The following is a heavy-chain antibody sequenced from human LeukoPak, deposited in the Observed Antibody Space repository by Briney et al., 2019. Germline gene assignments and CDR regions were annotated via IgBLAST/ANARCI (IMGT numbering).Heavy chain of an antibody. V-gene: IGHV4-38-2*02. J-gene: IGHJ4*02. Sequence: SETLSLTCSVSGHSINNNYHWGWIRQPPGKGLEWIGSLHHTGNTYYNPSLKSRVIISADTSNNQLSLRLTSVTAADTAVYYCARDVGDSTTYTPYYFDSWGQGTLVTVSS. D-gene: IGHD2/OR15-2a*01. CDR1: GHSINNNYH. CDR2: LHHTGNT. CDR3: ARDVGDSTTYTPYYFDS.